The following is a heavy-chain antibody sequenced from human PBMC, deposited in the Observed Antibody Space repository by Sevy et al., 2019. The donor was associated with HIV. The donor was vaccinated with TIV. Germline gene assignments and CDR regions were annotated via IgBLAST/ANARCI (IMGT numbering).Heavy chain of an antibody. Sequence: GGSLRLSCVGSGFTFSSYSMNWVRQAPGKGLEWLSYMNSITSTIYYADSVKGRFTISRDKAKNSVSLQMHSLRAEDTAVYYCARNGGYADYGMDVWGQGTTVTVSS. CDR3: ARNGGYADYGMDV. D-gene: IGHD2-2*01. CDR1: GFTFSSYS. CDR2: MNSITSTI. V-gene: IGHV3-48*01. J-gene: IGHJ6*02.